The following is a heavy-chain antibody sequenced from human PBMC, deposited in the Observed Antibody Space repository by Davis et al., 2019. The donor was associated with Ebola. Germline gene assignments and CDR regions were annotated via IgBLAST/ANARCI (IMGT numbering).Heavy chain of an antibody. CDR3: ARDLYYGMDV. V-gene: IGHV1-2*04. CDR1: GYTFTGFY. CDR2: INPNSGGT. J-gene: IGHJ6*02. Sequence: AASVKVSCKASGYTFTGFYIHWARQAPGQGLEWMGWINPNSGGTNYAQKFQGWVTMTRDTSISTAYMELSRLRSDDTAVYYCARDLYYGMDVWGQGTTVTVSS.